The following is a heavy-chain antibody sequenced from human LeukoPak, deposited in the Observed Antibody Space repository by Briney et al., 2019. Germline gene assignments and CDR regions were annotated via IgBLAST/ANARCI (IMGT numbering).Heavy chain of an antibody. V-gene: IGHV3-21*01. CDR2: IDSSSSYI. J-gene: IGHJ5*02. CDR3: AGELLWFGELSGFDP. D-gene: IGHD3-10*01. Sequence: GGSLRLSCAASGFTFSSYSMSWVRQAPGKGLVWVSSIDSSSSYIYYADSVKGRFTISRDNAKNSLYLQMNSLRAEDTAVYYCAGELLWFGELSGFDPWGQGTLVTVSS. CDR1: GFTFSSYS.